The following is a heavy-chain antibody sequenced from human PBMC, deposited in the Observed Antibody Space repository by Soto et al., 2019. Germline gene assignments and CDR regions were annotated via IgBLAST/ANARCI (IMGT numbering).Heavy chain of an antibody. CDR3: AKEYLDCSGGSCYTGFDP. J-gene: IGHJ5*02. V-gene: IGHV3-23*01. CDR1: GFTLSSYA. Sequence: GGSLRLSCAASGFTLSSYAMSWVRQAPGKGLEWVSAISGSGGSTYYADSVKGRFTISRDNSKNTLYLQMNSLRAEDTAVYYCAKEYLDCSGGSCYTGFDPWGQGTLVTVSS. D-gene: IGHD2-15*01. CDR2: ISGSGGST.